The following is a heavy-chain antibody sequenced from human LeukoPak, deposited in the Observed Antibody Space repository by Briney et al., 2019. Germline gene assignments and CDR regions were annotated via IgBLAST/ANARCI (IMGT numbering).Heavy chain of an antibody. J-gene: IGHJ6*02. V-gene: IGHV4-4*07. CDR3: ARDSDYYGSGSYTLYYYGMDV. Sequence: SETLSLTCTVSGGSISSYYWSWIRQPAGKGLEWIGRIYTSGSTNYNPSLKSRVTMSVDTSKNQFSLKLSSVTAADTAVYYCARDSDYYGSGSYTLYYYGMDVWGQGTTVTVYS. CDR1: GGSISSYY. D-gene: IGHD3-10*01. CDR2: IYTSGST.